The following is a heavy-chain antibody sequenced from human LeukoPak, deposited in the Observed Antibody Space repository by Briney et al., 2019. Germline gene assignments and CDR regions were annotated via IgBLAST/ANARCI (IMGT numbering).Heavy chain of an antibody. J-gene: IGHJ3*02. CDR3: ARDSYYYDSSGPSDAFDI. CDR2: INPNSGGT. Sequence: ASVKVSCTASGYTFTGYYMHWVRQAPGQGLEWMGWINPNSGGTNYAQKFQGWVTMTRDTSISTAYMELSRLRSDDTAVYYCARDSYYYDSSGPSDAFDIWGQGTMVTVSS. D-gene: IGHD3-22*01. CDR1: GYTFTGYY. V-gene: IGHV1-2*04.